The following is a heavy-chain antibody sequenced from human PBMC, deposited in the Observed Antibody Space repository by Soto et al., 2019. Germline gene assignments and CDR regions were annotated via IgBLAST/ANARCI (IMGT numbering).Heavy chain of an antibody. CDR2: ISGSGGST. J-gene: IGHJ4*02. Sequence: EVQLLESGGGLVQPGGSLGLSCAASGFTFSSYAMSWVRQAPGKGLEWVSAISGSGGSTYYADSVKGRFTISRDNSKNTLYLQMNSLRAEDTAVYYCANGRRGMATIPAYFDYWGQGTLVTVSS. CDR3: ANGRRGMATIPAYFDY. V-gene: IGHV3-23*01. CDR1: GFTFSSYA. D-gene: IGHD5-12*01.